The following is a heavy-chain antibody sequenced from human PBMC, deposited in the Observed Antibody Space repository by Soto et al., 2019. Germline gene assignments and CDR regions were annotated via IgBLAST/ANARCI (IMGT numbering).Heavy chain of an antibody. V-gene: IGHV4-39*01. Sequence: SDTLSLACASCGGRVKRCMDYGAWKNNPPGKGLEWIGSIYYSGSTYYNPSVKSRVTISVDTSKNQFSLKLSSVTAADTAVYYCARRTTVVTDYYYGLDVWGEGTTVTVSS. CDR1: GGRVKRCMDY. CDR2: IYYSGST. CDR3: ARRTTVVTDYYYGLDV. D-gene: IGHD4-4*01. J-gene: IGHJ6*04.